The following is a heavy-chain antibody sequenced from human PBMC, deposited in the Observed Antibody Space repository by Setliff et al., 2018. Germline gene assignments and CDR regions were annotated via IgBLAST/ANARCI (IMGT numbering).Heavy chain of an antibody. CDR3: ARDGAGHTESWKGHFGY. V-gene: IGHV4-61*08. CDR2: ISYSGST. Sequence: PSETLSLTCTVSGGSISSGGYYWSWIRQPPGKPLEWIGYISYSGSTNYNPSLKTRVSISXDTSRNQISLRLLSVXAXDTAVYFCARDGAGHTESWKGHFGYWGQGTEVTVSS. CDR1: GGSISSGGYY. D-gene: IGHD1-1*01. J-gene: IGHJ4*02.